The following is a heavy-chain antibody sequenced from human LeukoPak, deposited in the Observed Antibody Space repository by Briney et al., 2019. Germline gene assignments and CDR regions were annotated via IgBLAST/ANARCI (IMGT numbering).Heavy chain of an antibody. CDR3: ARVQDATYHYDSSGDDAFDI. CDR1: GGSISSYY. Sequence: SETLSLTCTVSGGSISSYYWSWIRQPPGKGLEWIGYIYYSGSTNYNPSLKSRVTISVDTSKNQFSLKLSSVTAADTAVYYCARVQDATYHYDSSGDDAFDIWGQGTMVTVSS. V-gene: IGHV4-59*01. J-gene: IGHJ3*02. CDR2: IYYSGST. D-gene: IGHD3-22*01.